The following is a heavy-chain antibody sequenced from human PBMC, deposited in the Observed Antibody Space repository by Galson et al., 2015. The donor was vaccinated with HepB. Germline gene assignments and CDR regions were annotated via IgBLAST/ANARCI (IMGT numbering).Heavy chain of an antibody. D-gene: IGHD3-22*01. Sequence: SVKVSCKVSGYSFSEVSMHWVRQAPGEGLEWLGGFDPEAGEVIYAQRFKGRVTMTEDSSKDTAYMELSSLRSEDTAIYYCTSPASYDTSGHYYFDYWGQGTLVTVSS. J-gene: IGHJ4*02. V-gene: IGHV1-24*01. CDR3: TSPASYDTSGHYYFDY. CDR1: GYSFSEVS. CDR2: FDPEAGEV.